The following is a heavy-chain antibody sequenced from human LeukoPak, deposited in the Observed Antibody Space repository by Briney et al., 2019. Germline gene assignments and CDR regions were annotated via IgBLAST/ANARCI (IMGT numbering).Heavy chain of an antibody. CDR1: GYNFLRFW. CDR3: ATGGIYSSNFEF. J-gene: IGHJ4*02. D-gene: IGHD5-18*01. CDR2: IYHGDSET. Sequence: GESLKISCKGSGYNFLRFWIDWVRQMPGKGLEWMGIIYHGDSETRYSPSFQRQVTISVDKYISTAYLQWSSLKASDTAVYYCATGGIYSSNFEFGGRGTLVTVSS. V-gene: IGHV5-51*01.